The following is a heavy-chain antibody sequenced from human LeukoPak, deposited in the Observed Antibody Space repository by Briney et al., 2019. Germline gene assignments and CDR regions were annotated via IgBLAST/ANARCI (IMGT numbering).Heavy chain of an antibody. J-gene: IGHJ6*03. D-gene: IGHD3-16*01. CDR3: AGGGGGPYYYYMDV. V-gene: IGHV4-59*01. CDR2: IYYSGST. Sequence: PSETLSLTCTVSGGSISSYYWSWIRQPPGKGLEWIGYIYYSGSTNYNPSLKSRVTISVDTSKNQFSLKLSSVTAADTAVYYCAGGGGGPYYYYMDVWGKGTTVTVSS. CDR1: GGSISSYY.